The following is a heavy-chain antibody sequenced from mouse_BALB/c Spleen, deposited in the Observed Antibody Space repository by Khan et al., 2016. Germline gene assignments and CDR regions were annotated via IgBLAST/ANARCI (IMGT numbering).Heavy chain of an antibody. CDR1: GYSFTSYY. CDR2: IDPFNGGT. CDR3: ARDGNYGAWFAY. D-gene: IGHD2-1*01. V-gene: IGHV1S135*01. J-gene: IGHJ3*01. Sequence: EVQLQESGPELMKPGASVKISCTASGYSFTSYYMPWVKQSHGKSREWIGNIDPFNGGTSYNQKFKGKATLTVDKSSSTAYMHLSSLTSEDSADYSCARDGNYGAWFAYWGQGTLVTVSA.